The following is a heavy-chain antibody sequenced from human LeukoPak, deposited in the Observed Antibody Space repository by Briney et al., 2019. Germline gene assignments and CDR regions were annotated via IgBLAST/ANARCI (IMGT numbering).Heavy chain of an antibody. CDR1: GVTVSSNY. CDR2: IYSGGST. J-gene: IGHJ5*02. V-gene: IGHV3-53*01. D-gene: IGHD3-10*01. Sequence: GGSLRLSCEISGVTVSSNYMSWVRQAPGKGLEWVSVIYSGGSTYYADSVKGRFTISRDTSKNTLYPQMNSLRAEDTAVYYCARAVRGSNWFDPWGQGTLVTVSS. CDR3: ARAVRGSNWFDP.